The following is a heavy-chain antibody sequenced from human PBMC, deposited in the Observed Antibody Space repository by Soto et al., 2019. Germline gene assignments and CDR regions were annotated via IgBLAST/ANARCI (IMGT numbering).Heavy chain of an antibody. Sequence: PGXSLKISCKGSGYSFTSYWISWVRQMPGKGLEWMGRIDPSDSYTNYSPSFQGHVTISADKSISTAYLQWSSLKASDTAMYYCASSDIVVVPAAKRYYYYGMDVWGKGTTATVSS. CDR3: ASSDIVVVPAAKRYYYYGMDV. CDR1: GYSFTSYW. D-gene: IGHD2-2*01. CDR2: IDPSDSYT. V-gene: IGHV5-10-1*01. J-gene: IGHJ6*04.